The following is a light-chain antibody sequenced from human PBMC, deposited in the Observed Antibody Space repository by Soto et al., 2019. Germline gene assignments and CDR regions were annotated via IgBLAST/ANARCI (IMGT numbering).Light chain of an antibody. CDR2: TAS. V-gene: IGKV1-5*03. CDR1: QTISSW. Sequence: DIQMTQSPSTLSGSVGDRVTIACRASQTISSWLAWYQQNPGKAPQLLIYTASTLKSGVPSRFSGSGSGTEFTLTISSLQPDDFATYYCQHYNSYSEAFGQGTKVDIK. J-gene: IGKJ1*01. CDR3: QHYNSYSEA.